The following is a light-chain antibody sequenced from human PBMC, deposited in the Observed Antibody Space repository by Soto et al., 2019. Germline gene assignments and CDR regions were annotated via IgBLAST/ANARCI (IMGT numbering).Light chain of an antibody. CDR3: SSYTSSSTLDYV. V-gene: IGLV2-14*01. Sequence: QSALTQPASVSGSPGQSITISCTGTSSDVGGYNYVSWYQQHPGKAPKLMIYAVSNRPSGVSNRFSGSKSGNTASLTISGLQAEDEADYYCSSYTSSSTLDYVFGTATKLTVL. J-gene: IGLJ1*01. CDR2: AVS. CDR1: SSDVGGYNY.